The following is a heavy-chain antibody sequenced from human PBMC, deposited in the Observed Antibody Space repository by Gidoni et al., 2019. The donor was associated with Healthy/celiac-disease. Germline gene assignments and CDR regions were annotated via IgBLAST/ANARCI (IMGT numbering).Heavy chain of an antibody. D-gene: IGHD3-10*01. CDR1: GYSFNSYW. CDR2: IYPGDSDT. Sequence: EVQLVQSGAEVKKPGESLTISCKGSGYSFNSYWIGWVRQMPGKGLEWMGIIYPGDSDTRYSPSFQGQVTISADKSISTAYLQWSSLKASDTAMYYCARPRGNYGSGSPFDYWGQGTLVTVSS. J-gene: IGHJ4*02. V-gene: IGHV5-51*01. CDR3: ARPRGNYGSGSPFDY.